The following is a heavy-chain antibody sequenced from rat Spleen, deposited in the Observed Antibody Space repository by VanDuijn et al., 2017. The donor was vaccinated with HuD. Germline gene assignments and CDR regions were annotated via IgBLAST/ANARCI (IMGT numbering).Heavy chain of an antibody. CDR2: INSAGST. V-gene: IGHV3-3*01. D-gene: IGHD1-12*02. CDR3: ARSDGTHYYLPFAN. CDR1: GFSLTSYHV. Sequence: VQLKESGPGLVQPSQTLSLTCTVSGFSLTSYHVSWVRQPPGNKLEWMGYINSAGSTNYNPSLKSRISITRDTSKNQFFLQVNSVTTEDTATYYCARSDGTHYYLPFANWGQGTLVTVSS. J-gene: IGHJ3*01.